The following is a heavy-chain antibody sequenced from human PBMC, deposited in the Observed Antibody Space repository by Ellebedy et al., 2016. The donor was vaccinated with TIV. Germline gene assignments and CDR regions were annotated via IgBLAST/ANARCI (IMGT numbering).Heavy chain of an antibody. CDR3: AKDEAHSPTNAFDV. Sequence: ASVKVSCKASGYTFTGYYMHWVRQAPGQGLEWMGWINPNSGGTNYAQKFHGRVTMTRDTSISTAYVELSRLTSDDTALYYCAKDEAHSPTNAFDVWGQGTMVTVSS. J-gene: IGHJ3*01. CDR1: GYTFTGYY. V-gene: IGHV1-2*02. CDR2: INPNSGGT.